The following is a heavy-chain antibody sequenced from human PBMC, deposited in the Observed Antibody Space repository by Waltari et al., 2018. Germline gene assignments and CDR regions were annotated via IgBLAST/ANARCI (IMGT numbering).Heavy chain of an antibody. CDR3: ARDLKYNWFDP. Sequence: QVQLQESGPGLVKPSQTLSLTCTVSGGSISSGSYYWSWIRQPAGKGLEWIGRIYTSGSTNYNPSLKSRVTISVDTSKNQFSLKLSSVTAADTAVYYCARDLKYNWFDPWGQGTLVTVSS. CDR1: GGSISSGSYY. J-gene: IGHJ5*02. V-gene: IGHV4-61*02. CDR2: IYTSGST.